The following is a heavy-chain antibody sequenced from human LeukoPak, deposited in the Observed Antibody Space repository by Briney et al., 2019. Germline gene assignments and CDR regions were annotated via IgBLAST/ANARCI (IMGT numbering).Heavy chain of an antibody. CDR1: GFWRSTRGMC. CDR3: ARIPPCSSTSCQPFYY. Sequence: APTLVKPTQTLTLTSTISGFWRSTRGMCVSWIRQPPGMALEWLARNDWDDDKYYSTSLKTRLTISKDTSQTQVVPTMTNMDPVDTAPYYSARIPPCSSTSCQPFYYWGQGTLVTASS. J-gene: IGHJ4*02. V-gene: IGHV2-70*11. D-gene: IGHD2-2*01. CDR2: NDWDDDK.